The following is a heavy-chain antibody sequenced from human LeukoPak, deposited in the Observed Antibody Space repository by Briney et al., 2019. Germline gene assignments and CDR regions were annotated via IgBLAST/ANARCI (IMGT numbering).Heavy chain of an antibody. Sequence: GASVKVSCKASGYTFTSYDINWVRQATGQGLEWMGWMNPNSGNTGYAQKFQGRVTMTRNTSISTAYMELSSLRSEDTAVYYCARGFFESRSSSWYPGDAFDIWGQGTMVTVSS. CDR2: MNPNSGNT. J-gene: IGHJ3*02. V-gene: IGHV1-8*01. D-gene: IGHD6-13*01. CDR1: GYTFTSYD. CDR3: ARGFFESRSSSWYPGDAFDI.